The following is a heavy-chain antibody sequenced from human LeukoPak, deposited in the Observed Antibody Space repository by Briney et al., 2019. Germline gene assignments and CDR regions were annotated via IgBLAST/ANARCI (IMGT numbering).Heavy chain of an antibody. V-gene: IGHV3-33*01. CDR2: IWYDGNNK. J-gene: IGHJ4*02. D-gene: IGHD3-9*01. Sequence: GGSLRLSCAASGFTFSSYGMPWVRQAPGKGLEWVAVIWYDGNNKYYADSVKGRFTISRDNSKNTLYLQMNSLRAEDTAVYYCARSTSSEYDIYHFDYWRQGTLVTVSS. CDR3: ARSTSSEYDIYHFDY. CDR1: GFTFSSYG.